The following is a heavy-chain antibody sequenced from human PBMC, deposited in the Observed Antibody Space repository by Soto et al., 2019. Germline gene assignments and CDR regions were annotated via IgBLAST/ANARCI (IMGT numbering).Heavy chain of an antibody. Sequence: PGGSLSLSCAASGFTFSSYAMSWVRQAPGKGLEWVSATSGSGGSTYYADSVKGRFTISRDNSKNTLYLQMNSLRAEDTAVYYCAKDQVVATITDYYYYYGMDVWGQGTTVTVSS. J-gene: IGHJ6*02. V-gene: IGHV3-23*01. CDR1: GFTFSSYA. CDR3: AKDQVVATITDYYYYYGMDV. CDR2: TSGSGGST. D-gene: IGHD5-12*01.